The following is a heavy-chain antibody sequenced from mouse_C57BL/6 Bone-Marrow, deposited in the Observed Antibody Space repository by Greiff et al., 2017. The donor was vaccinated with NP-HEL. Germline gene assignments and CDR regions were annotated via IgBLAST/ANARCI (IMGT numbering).Heavy chain of an antibody. CDR1: GYTFTDYY. Sequence: LVEPGASVKMSCKASGYTFTDYYMNWVKQSHGKSLEWIGVINPYNGGTSYNQKFKGKATLTVDKSSSTAYMELNSLTSEDSAVYYCASGLRWFGGQGTLVTVSA. D-gene: IGHD1-1*02. V-gene: IGHV1-19*01. CDR2: INPYNGGT. CDR3: ASGLRWF. J-gene: IGHJ3*01.